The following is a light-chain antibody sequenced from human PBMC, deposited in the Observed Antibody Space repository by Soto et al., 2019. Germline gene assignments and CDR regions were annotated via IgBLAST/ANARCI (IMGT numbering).Light chain of an antibody. V-gene: IGKV3-20*01. CDR3: QQYGSSPFT. Sequence: IVLTQSPGTLSLSPGERATLSCRASQSVSSSYLAWYQQKPGQAPRLLIHGASSRYTDTQDRFRGSGSWTDFTLSISSLQPEDFAEYYCQQYGSSPFTFGPGTRVYIK. J-gene: IGKJ3*01. CDR1: QSVSSSY. CDR2: GAS.